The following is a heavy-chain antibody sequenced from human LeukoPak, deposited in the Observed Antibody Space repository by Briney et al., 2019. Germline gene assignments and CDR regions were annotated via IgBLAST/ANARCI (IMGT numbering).Heavy chain of an antibody. J-gene: IGHJ4*02. V-gene: IGHV3-9*01. CDR1: GFTFDDYA. Sequence: PGGSLRLSCAASGFTFDDYAMHWVRQAPGKGLEWVSGISWNSGSIGYADSVKGRFTISRDNAKNSLYLQMNSLRAEDTALYYCAKGNRLVPAALFDYWGQGTLVTVSS. D-gene: IGHD2-2*01. CDR2: ISWNSGSI. CDR3: AKGNRLVPAALFDY.